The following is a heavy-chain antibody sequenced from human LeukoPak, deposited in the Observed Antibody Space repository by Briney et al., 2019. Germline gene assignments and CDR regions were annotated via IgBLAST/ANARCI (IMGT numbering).Heavy chain of an antibody. CDR3: ARAHISGWYYSY. CDR2: IYYSGST. J-gene: IGHJ4*02. V-gene: IGHV4-39*07. D-gene: IGHD6-19*01. CDR1: GGSISSSSYY. Sequence: SETLSLTCTVSGGSISSSSYYWGWIRQPPGKGLEWIGSIYYSGSTYYNPSLKSRVTISVDTSKNQFSLKLSSVTAADTAVYYCARAHISGWYYSYWGQGTLVTVSS.